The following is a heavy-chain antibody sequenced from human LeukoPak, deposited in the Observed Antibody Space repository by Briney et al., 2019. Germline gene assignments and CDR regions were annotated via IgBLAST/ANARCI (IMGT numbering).Heavy chain of an antibody. CDR1: RFTLSNFG. CDR2: ISSSGTYM. V-gene: IGHV3-21*01. Sequence: GGSLRLSCAASRFTLSNFGMNWGPDAPGKGLESVSSISSSGTYMYYADSLKGRYTISRDNAKNSLYLQMNSMRAEDEAVYYCARDFKAASGTDWYDPWGQGTLVTVSS. CDR3: ARDFKAASGTDWYDP. J-gene: IGHJ5*02. D-gene: IGHD6-13*01.